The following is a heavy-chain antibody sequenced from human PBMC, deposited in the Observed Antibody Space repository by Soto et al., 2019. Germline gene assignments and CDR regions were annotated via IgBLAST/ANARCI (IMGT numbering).Heavy chain of an antibody. Sequence: ASVKVSCKASGYRFNNYGMTWVRQAPGQGLEWMGRISAHNDNTDYAQKFQGRVTMTTDISTSTAHMELRSLRSDDTAVYYCARVGDNMLYGMDVWGQGTTVTVSS. J-gene: IGHJ6*02. CDR2: ISAHNDNT. CDR1: GYRFNNYG. V-gene: IGHV1-18*01. D-gene: IGHD2-21*01. CDR3: ARVGDNMLYGMDV.